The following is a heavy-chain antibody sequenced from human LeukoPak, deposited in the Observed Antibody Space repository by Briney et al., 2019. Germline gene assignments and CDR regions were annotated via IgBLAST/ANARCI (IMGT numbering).Heavy chain of an antibody. V-gene: IGHV1-18*01. CDR1: GYTFTSYG. J-gene: IGHJ5*02. CDR3: ARVTSRRNVSRFLEWLPKVNWFDP. D-gene: IGHD3-3*01. CDR2: ISAYNGNT. Sequence: GASVKVSCKASGYTFTSYGISWVRQAPGQGLEWMGWISAYNGNTNYAQKLQGRVTMTTDTSTSTAYMELRSLRSDDTAVYYCARVTSRRNVSRFLEWLPKVNWFDPWGQGTLITVSS.